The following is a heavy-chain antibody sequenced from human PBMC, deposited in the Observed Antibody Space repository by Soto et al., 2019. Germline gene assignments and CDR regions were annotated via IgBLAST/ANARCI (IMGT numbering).Heavy chain of an antibody. D-gene: IGHD3-10*01. CDR3: ASLYGSGSYNWFDP. CDR2: IYYSGST. J-gene: IGHJ5*02. V-gene: IGHV4-39*01. CDR1: GGSISSSSYY. Sequence: LSRTCTVSGGSISSSSYYWGWIRQPPGKGLEGMECIYYSGSTYYNPSLKSRVTISVDTSKNQFSLKLSSVTAADTAVYYCASLYGSGSYNWFDPWGQGTLVTVSS.